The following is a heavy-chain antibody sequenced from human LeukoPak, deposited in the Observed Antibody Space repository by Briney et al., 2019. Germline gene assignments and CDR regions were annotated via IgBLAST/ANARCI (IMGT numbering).Heavy chain of an antibody. Sequence: ASVKVSCKASGYTFTSYGISWVRQAPGQGLEWMGWTSAYNGNTNYAQKLQGRVTMTTDTSTSTAYTELRSLRSDDTAVYYCARESRYSGSYHTPDYWGQGTLVTVSS. CDR3: ARESRYSGSYHTPDY. J-gene: IGHJ4*02. D-gene: IGHD1-26*01. CDR1: GYTFTSYG. V-gene: IGHV1-18*01. CDR2: TSAYNGNT.